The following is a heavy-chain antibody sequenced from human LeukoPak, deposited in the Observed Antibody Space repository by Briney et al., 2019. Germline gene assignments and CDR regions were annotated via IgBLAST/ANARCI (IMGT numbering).Heavy chain of an antibody. V-gene: IGHV1-2*02. D-gene: IGHD5-12*01. CDR1: GYTFTSYY. CDR2: INPNSGGT. Sequence: ASVKVSCKASGYTFTSYYMHWVRQAPGQGLEWMGWINPNSGGTNYAQKFQGRVTMTRDTSISTAYMELSRLRSDDTAVYYCERDDSGYGGNGFDPWGQGTLVTVSS. J-gene: IGHJ5*02. CDR3: ERDDSGYGGNGFDP.